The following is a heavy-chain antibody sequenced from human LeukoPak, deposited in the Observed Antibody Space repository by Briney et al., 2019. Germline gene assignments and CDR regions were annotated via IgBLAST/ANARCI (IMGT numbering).Heavy chain of an antibody. CDR2: INHSGNT. Sequence: PSETLSLTCAVYGGSFSGYYWSWIRQPPGKGLEWIAEINHSGNTKYNPSLNSRVTISVDTSKNQFSLKLISVTAADTAVYYCATRLDWGKGTLVTVSS. J-gene: IGHJ4*02. CDR3: ATRLD. V-gene: IGHV4-34*01. CDR1: GGSFSGYY.